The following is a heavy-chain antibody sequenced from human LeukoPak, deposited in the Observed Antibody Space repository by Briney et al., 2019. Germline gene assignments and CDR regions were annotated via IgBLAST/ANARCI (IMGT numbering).Heavy chain of an antibody. D-gene: IGHD4-23*01. CDR1: GFTFSSYA. CDR3: AKDRDYGGNSEDLYFDY. J-gene: IGHJ4*02. CDR2: ISGSGGST. V-gene: IGHV3-23*01. Sequence: EGSLRLSCAASGFTFSSYAMSWVRQAPGKGLEWVSAISGSGGSTYYADSVKGRFTISRDNSKNTLYLQMNSLRAEDTAVYYCAKDRDYGGNSEDLYFDYWGQGTLVTVSS.